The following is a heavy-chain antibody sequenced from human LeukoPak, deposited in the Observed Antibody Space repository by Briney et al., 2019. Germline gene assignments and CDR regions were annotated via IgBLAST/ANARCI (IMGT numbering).Heavy chain of an antibody. CDR1: GGSLTPYY. CDR3: ARYTYYDILAGLGY. J-gene: IGHJ4*02. CDR2: IYYSGST. Sequence: SETLSLTCTVSGGSLTPYYWSWIRQPPGKGLEWIGYIYYSGSTNYNPSLKSRVTISVDTSKNQFSLKLSSVTAADTAVYYCARYTYYDILAGLGYWGQGTLVTVSS. D-gene: IGHD3-9*01. V-gene: IGHV4-59*08.